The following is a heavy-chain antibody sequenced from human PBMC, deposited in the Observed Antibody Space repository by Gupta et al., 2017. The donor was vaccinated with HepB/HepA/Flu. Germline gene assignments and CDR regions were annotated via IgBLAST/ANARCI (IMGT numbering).Heavy chain of an antibody. J-gene: IGHJ5*02. CDR1: GFTFSNYA. V-gene: IGHV3-30*04. D-gene: IGHD2/OR15-2a*01. CDR2: ISYDGRNK. Sequence: GFTFSNYAMHWVRQAPGKGLEWVAVISYDGRNKNYADSVKGRFTISRDSSKSTLYLQMNSLRAEDTAVYYCARDYFNRVANWFDPWGQGTLVTVSS. CDR3: ARDYFNRVANWFDP.